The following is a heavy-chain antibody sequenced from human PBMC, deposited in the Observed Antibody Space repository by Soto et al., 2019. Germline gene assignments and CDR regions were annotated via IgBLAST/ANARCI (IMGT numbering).Heavy chain of an antibody. CDR3: AKGGRGTYYYYYGMDV. V-gene: IGHV3-30*18. Sequence: PGGSLRVSCAASGVTFSGYSMHWVRQAPGKGLEGVAVISYDGNNKYYADCVKGRFTVSRDNSKNTLYLQMNSLRAEDTAVYYCAKGGRGTYYYYYGMDVWGQGTTVTVSS. J-gene: IGHJ6*02. CDR2: ISYDGNNK. CDR1: GVTFSGYS. D-gene: IGHD1-1*01.